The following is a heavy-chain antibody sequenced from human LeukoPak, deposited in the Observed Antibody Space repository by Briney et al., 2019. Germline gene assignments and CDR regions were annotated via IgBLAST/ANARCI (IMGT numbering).Heavy chain of an antibody. V-gene: IGHV1-18*04. CDR2: ISTYNGDT. CDR3: AILMVRGVPFDY. D-gene: IGHD3-10*01. CDR1: GYTFTGYY. J-gene: IGHJ4*02. Sequence: ASVKVSCKASGYTFTGYYMHWVRQAPGQGLEWMGWISTYNGDTNSAQKLQDRVTMTTDTSTSTAYMELRSLRSDDTAVYYCAILMVRGVPFDYWGQGTLVTVSS.